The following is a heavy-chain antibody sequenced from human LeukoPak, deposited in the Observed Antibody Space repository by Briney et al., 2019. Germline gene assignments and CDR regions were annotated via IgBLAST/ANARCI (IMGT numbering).Heavy chain of an antibody. J-gene: IGHJ4*02. CDR2: TYYRSKWYN. D-gene: IGHD6-19*01. CDR3: ARDPLGAVAGAKYYFDY. V-gene: IGHV6-1*01. CDR1: GDSVSSNSAA. Sequence: SQTLSLTCAISGDSVSSNSAAWNWIRQSPSRGLEWLGRTYYRSKWYNDYAVSVKSRITINPDTSKNQFSLQLNSVTPEDTAVYYCARDPLGAVAGAKYYFDYWGQGTLVTVSS.